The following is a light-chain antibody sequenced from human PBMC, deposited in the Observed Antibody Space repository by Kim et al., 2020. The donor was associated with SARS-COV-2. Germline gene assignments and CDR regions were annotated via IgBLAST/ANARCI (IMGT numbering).Light chain of an antibody. CDR2: KAS. V-gene: IGKV1-5*03. CDR1: QSISSW. CDR3: QQYNSYSPGYT. Sequence: DIQMTQSPSTLSASVGDRVTITCRASQSISSWLAWYQQKPGKAPKLLIYKASSLESGVPSRFSGSGSGTEFTLTISSLQPDDFATYYCQQYNSYSPGYTCGQGTKLEI. J-gene: IGKJ2*01.